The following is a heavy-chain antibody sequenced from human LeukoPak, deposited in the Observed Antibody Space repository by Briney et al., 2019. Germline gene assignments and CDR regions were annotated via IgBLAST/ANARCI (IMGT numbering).Heavy chain of an antibody. D-gene: IGHD5-24*01. J-gene: IGHJ4*02. Sequence: SVTVTCKAAGYTFIGNCMHWERLAPGQGHAWMGLINPHSGGTNSEQNFQGRVTMSRDTSISTVYMELSRLRSDETALYYCAREGVIGDGYNFFDYWGQGTLVTVSS. V-gene: IGHV1-2*02. CDR1: GYTFIGNC. CDR3: AREGVIGDGYNFFDY. CDR2: INPHSGGT.